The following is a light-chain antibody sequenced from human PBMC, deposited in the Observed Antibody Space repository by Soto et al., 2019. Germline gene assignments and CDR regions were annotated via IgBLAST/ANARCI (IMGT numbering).Light chain of an antibody. CDR1: QSVSSSY. Sequence: IVLTHSPCTLSLSPGERATLTCRASQSVSSSYLAWYQQKPGQAPRLLIYGASSRATGIPDRFSGSGSGTDFTLTISRLEPEDFAVYYCQQYGSSLSLTFGQGTKVDIK. V-gene: IGKV3-20*01. CDR3: QQYGSSLSLT. CDR2: GAS. J-gene: IGKJ1*01.